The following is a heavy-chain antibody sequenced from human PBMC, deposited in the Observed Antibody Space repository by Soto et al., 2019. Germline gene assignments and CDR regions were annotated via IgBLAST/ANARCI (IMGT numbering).Heavy chain of an antibody. CDR2: ISGSGGST. J-gene: IGHJ6*03. CDR3: AKADYDFWSGPWYYYYYMDV. V-gene: IGHV3-23*01. CDR1: GFTFSSYA. Sequence: GGSLRLSCAASGFTFSSYAMSWVRQAPGKGLEWVSAISGSGGSTYYADSVKGRFTISRDNSKNTLYLQMNSLRAEDTAVYYCAKADYDFWSGPWYYYYYMDVWGKGTTVTSP. D-gene: IGHD3-3*01.